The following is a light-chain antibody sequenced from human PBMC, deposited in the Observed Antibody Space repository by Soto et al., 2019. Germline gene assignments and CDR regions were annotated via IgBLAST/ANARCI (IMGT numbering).Light chain of an antibody. V-gene: IGKV1-9*01. CDR2: DAS. CDR3: QQLSLYPLT. CDR1: QGIGRS. J-gene: IGKJ4*01. Sequence: DIQLTQSPSFLSASVGDRVTVTCRASQGIGRSLAWYQKRPGKAPDLLIYDASTLQSGVPSRFRGSGSGTEFSLTISGLQTEDFATYYCQQLSLYPLTFGGGTKIEIK.